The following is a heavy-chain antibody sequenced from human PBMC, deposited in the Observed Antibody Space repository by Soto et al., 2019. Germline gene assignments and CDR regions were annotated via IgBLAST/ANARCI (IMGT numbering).Heavy chain of an antibody. CDR2: IYYSGST. CDR3: ARVRNSGYYRYGVDV. CDR1: GGSISSYY. D-gene: IGHD3-22*01. J-gene: IGHJ6*02. V-gene: IGHV4-59*01. Sequence: QVQLQESGPGLVKPSETLSLTCTVSGGSISSYYWSWIRQPPGKGLEWIGYIYYSGSTSYDPSLKGRVTISVDTAKDPFSLKLSSVTAADTAVYYCARVRNSGYYRYGVDVWGQGTTVTVSS.